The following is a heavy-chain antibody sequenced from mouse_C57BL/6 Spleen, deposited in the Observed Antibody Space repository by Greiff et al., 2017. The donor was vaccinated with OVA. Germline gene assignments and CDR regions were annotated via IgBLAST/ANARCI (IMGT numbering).Heavy chain of an antibody. CDR1: GYTFTSYW. CDR3: ARDYGSRRFAY. J-gene: IGHJ3*01. V-gene: IGHV1-61*01. Sequence: QVQLKQPGAELVRPGSSVKLSCKASGYTFTSYWMDWVKQRPGQGLEWIGNIYPSDSETHYNQKFKDKATLTVDKSSSTAYMQLSSLTSEDSAVHYCARDYGSRRFAYWGQGTLVTVSA. CDR2: IYPSDSET. D-gene: IGHD1-1*01.